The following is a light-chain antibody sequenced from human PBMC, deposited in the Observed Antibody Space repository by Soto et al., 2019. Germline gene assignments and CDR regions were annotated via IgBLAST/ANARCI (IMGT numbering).Light chain of an antibody. V-gene: IGKV1-9*01. Sequence: DIQLTQSPSFLSASVGDSVTITCRDSQGISSYLAWYQQRPGEPPELLIYGASTLQSGVASRFSGSGSGTEFTLTISSLQPEDFATYFCQQLNSFPPLFTFGPGTTVDIK. CDR2: GAS. CDR1: QGISSY. CDR3: QQLNSFPPLFT. J-gene: IGKJ3*01.